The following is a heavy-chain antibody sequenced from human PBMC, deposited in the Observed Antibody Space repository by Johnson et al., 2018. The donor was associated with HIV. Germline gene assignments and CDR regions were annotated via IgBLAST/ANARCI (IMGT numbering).Heavy chain of an antibody. CDR2: IKQDGSEK. V-gene: IGHV3-7*01. Sequence: VQLVESGGGLVQPGGSLRLSCAASGFTVSSNYAMSWVRQAPGKGLEWVANIKQDGSEKYYVDSVKGRFTISRDNAKNSLYLQMNSLRAEDTAVYYCATTFCTSCSVGKFGTFDIWGQGTMVTVSS. CDR3: ATTFCTSCSVGKFGTFDI. CDR1: GFTVSSNYA. D-gene: IGHD2-2*01. J-gene: IGHJ3*02.